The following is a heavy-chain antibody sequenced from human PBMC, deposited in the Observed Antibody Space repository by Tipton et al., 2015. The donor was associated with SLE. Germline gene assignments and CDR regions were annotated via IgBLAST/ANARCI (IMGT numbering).Heavy chain of an antibody. CDR1: GFTFSSYS. Sequence: GSLRLSCAASGFTFSSYSMNWVRQAPGKGLEWVSAISGSGGSTYYADSVKGRFTISRDNSKDTLYLQMNSLRAEDTAVYYCANGLTIFGGQGTLVTVSS. D-gene: IGHD3-3*01. CDR2: ISGSGGST. CDR3: ANGLTIF. J-gene: IGHJ4*02. V-gene: IGHV3-23*01.